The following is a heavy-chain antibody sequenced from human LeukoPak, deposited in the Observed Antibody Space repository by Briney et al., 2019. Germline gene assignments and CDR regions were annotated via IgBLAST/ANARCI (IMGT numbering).Heavy chain of an antibody. CDR1: GFTFGTYW. V-gene: IGHV3-7*01. CDR3: ARGPTPSFYYGSGSYYSLDH. J-gene: IGHJ4*02. CDR2: IKQDGSEK. D-gene: IGHD3-10*01. Sequence: GGSLRLSCAASGFTFGTYWMSWVRQAPGKGLEWVANIKQDGSEKYYVDSVKGRFTISRDNANNSLYLQMNSLRAEDTAVYYCARGPTPSFYYGSGSYYSLDHWGQGTLVTVSS.